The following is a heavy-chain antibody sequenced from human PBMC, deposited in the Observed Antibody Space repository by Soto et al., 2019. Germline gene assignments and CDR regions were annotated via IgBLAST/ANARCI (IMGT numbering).Heavy chain of an antibody. Sequence: QVHLVQSGAEVKKPGASVKVSCKGSGYAFTTYGITWVRQAPGQGLEWMGWISAHNGNTNYAQKLQGRVTVTRYTSTSTAYMELRSVRSDDTAVYYCARGRYGDYWGQGALVTVSS. D-gene: IGHD1-1*01. CDR2: ISAHNGNT. CDR1: GYAFTTYG. J-gene: IGHJ4*02. CDR3: ARGRYGDY. V-gene: IGHV1-18*01.